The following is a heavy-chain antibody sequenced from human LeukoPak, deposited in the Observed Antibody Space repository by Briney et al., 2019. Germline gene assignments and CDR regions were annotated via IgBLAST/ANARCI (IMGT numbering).Heavy chain of an antibody. D-gene: IGHD3-22*01. CDR1: GFTVSSKY. CDR2: IYSGGST. Sequence: GGSLRLSCAASGFTVSSKYMTWVRQAPGKGLEWVSVIYSGGSTFYADSVRGRSTISRDSSKNTVYLQMSSLRAEDTAVYYCARGRGSYYDTTGGLDYWGQGTLVTVSS. V-gene: IGHV3-53*01. CDR3: ARGRGSYYDTTGGLDY. J-gene: IGHJ4*02.